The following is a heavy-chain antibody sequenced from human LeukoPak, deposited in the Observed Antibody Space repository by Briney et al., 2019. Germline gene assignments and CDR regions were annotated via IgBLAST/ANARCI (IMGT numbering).Heavy chain of an antibody. CDR3: AKEGGYDFWSGYYPDY. J-gene: IGHJ4*02. Sequence: LPGGSLRLSCTASGFTFGDYAMSWVHQAPGKGLEWVSAISGSGGSTYYADSVKGRFTISRDNSKNTLYLQMNSLRAEDTAVYYCAKEGGYDFWSGYYPDYWGQGTLVTVSS. CDR1: GFTFGDYA. V-gene: IGHV3-23*01. D-gene: IGHD3-3*01. CDR2: ISGSGGST.